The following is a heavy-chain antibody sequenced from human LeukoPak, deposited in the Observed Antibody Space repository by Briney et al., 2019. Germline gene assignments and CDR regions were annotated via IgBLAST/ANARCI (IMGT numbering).Heavy chain of an antibody. D-gene: IGHD3-22*01. J-gene: IGHJ4*02. CDR2: IYYSGTT. CDR1: GGSVSSYY. Sequence: SETLSLTCIVSGGSVSSYYWSWIRQPPGKGLEWIGYIYYSGTTNYNPSLKSRVTMSVDTAKNHFSLKLRSATAADTAVYYCARGSITMIRYWGQGTLVTVSS. V-gene: IGHV4-59*08. CDR3: ARGSITMIRY.